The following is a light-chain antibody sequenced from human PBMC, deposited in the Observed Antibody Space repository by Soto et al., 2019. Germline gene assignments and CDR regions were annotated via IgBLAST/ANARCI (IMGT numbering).Light chain of an antibody. CDR1: SSDVGGYNF. CDR3: SSYSSRNTLVV. CDR2: DVT. J-gene: IGLJ2*01. Sequence: QSALTQPASVSGSPGQSITISCIGTSSDVGGYNFVSWYQQHPGKAPKLIIYDVTNRPSGVFNRFSGSKSGNTASLTISGLQVEDGADYYCSSYSSRNTLVVFGGGTKLTVL. V-gene: IGLV2-14*01.